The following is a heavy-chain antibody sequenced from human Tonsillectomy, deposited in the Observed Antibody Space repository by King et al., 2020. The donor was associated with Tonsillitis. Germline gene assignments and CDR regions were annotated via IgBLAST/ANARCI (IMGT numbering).Heavy chain of an antibody. J-gene: IGHJ4*02. V-gene: IGHV3-30*02. D-gene: IGHD5-18*01. CDR1: GFTFSDFG. Sequence: VQLVESGGGVVQPGGSLRLSCAASGFTFSDFGMHWVRQAPGKGLEWVAFIRHDSSDTSYAHSVKGRFTISGDNSKNTVYLQMNSLSAEDTAVYYCVKEGYSYAFDSWGQGTLVTVSS. CDR3: VKEGYSYAFDS. CDR2: IRHDSSDT.